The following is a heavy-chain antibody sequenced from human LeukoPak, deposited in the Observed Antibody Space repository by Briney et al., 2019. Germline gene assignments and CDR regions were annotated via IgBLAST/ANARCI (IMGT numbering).Heavy chain of an antibody. CDR2: IGGRGGST. V-gene: IGHV3-23*01. D-gene: IGHD3-16*01. Sequence: GGSLRLSCAASGFTFSSYAMTWVRQAPGKGLEWVSAIGGRGGSTYYADSLEGRFTIARDNSKDMVYLQMNSLKVEDTAIYYCGKEGGAWGQGAKVTVSS. CDR1: GFTFSSYA. J-gene: IGHJ5*02. CDR3: GKEGGA.